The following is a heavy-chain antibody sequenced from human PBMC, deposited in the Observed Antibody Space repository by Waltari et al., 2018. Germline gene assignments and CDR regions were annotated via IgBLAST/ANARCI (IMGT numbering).Heavy chain of an antibody. CDR3: AKASGIAAAGTGFDDY. CDR1: GFTFSSYA. Sequence: EVQLLESGGGLVQPGGSLRLSCAASGFTFSSYAMSWVRQAPGKGLVWVSAVRGGGGSTYNSYSVKGRFTISRDNYKNTLYLQRNSLRAEDTAVYYCAKASGIAAAGTGFDDYWGQGTLVTVSS. CDR2: VRGGGGST. D-gene: IGHD6-13*01. V-gene: IGHV3-23*01. J-gene: IGHJ4*02.